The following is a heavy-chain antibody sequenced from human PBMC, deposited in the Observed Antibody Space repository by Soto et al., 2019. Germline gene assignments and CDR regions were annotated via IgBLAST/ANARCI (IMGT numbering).Heavy chain of an antibody. J-gene: IGHJ3*02. CDR3: ARDSSSSSGAFDI. CDR2: INPNSGGT. V-gene: IGHV1-2*02. D-gene: IGHD6-6*01. Sequence: ASVKVSCKASGYTFTGYYMHWVRQAPGQGLEWMGWINPNSGGTNYAQKFQGRVTMTRDTSISTAYTELSRLRSDDTAVYYCARDSSSSSGAFDIWGQGTMVTVSS. CDR1: GYTFTGYY.